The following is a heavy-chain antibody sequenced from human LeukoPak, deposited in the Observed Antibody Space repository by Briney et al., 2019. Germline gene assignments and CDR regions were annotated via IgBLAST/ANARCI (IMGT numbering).Heavy chain of an antibody. CDR2: IYYSGNT. CDR1: GGSISNYS. V-gene: IGHV4-59*01. Sequence: SETLSLTCTVSGGSISNYSWSWIRQAPGKGLEYIGFIYYSGNTNYNPSFKSRVTISVDTSKKQFSLKLSSVTAADTAVYYCARDLAYRSSLRGTFDIWGQGTKVTVSS. D-gene: IGHD6-19*01. J-gene: IGHJ3*02. CDR3: ARDLAYRSSLRGTFDI.